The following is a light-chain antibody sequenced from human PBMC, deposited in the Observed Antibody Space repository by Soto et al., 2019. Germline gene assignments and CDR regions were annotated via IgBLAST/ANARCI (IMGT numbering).Light chain of an antibody. CDR3: QQRSNWPIS. J-gene: IGKJ3*01. V-gene: IGKV3-11*01. CDR1: QSVSSY. Sequence: EIVLTQSPATLSSSPGERATLSFRASQSVSSYLAWYQQKPGQAPRLLIYDASNRATAIPARFSGSGSGTDFTLTITSLEPEDCAVYYCQQRSNWPISFGPGTKVEIK. CDR2: DAS.